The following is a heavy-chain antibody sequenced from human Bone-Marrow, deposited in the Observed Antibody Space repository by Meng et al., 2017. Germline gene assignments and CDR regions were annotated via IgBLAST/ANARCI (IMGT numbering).Heavy chain of an antibody. V-gene: IGHV4-4*02. D-gene: IGHD3-3*01. Sequence: QLQTSGPGWVTPSGPRPFTRAVSGASISSSHWWGWARQPPGKGLEWIGEIFHDGSTNYPPSLKSRFTISVDKSKNQFSLKLSSVTAADTAVYYCARAAYDIWSGYAPWGQGSLVTVSS. CDR3: ARAAYDIWSGYAP. J-gene: IGHJ5*02. CDR1: GASISSSHW. CDR2: IFHDGST.